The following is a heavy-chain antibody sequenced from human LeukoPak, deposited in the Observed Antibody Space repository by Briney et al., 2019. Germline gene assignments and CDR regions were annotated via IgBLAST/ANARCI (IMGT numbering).Heavy chain of an antibody. D-gene: IGHD6-6*01. Sequence: ASVKVSCKASGYTFTSYGISWVRQAPGQGLEWMGWISAYNGNTNYAQKFQGRVTMTRDTSTSTVYMELSSLRSEDTAVYYCATTGYSSSSGFDPWGQGTLVTVSS. CDR3: ATTGYSSSSGFDP. CDR2: ISAYNGNT. J-gene: IGHJ5*02. V-gene: IGHV1-18*01. CDR1: GYTFTSYG.